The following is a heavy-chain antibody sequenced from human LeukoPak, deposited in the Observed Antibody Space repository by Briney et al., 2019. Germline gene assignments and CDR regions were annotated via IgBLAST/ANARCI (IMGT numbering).Heavy chain of an antibody. V-gene: IGHV1-69*06. CDR3: ARIPPYGSGSYSYYGMDV. CDR2: IIPIFGTA. D-gene: IGHD3-10*01. CDR1: GGTFSSYA. J-gene: IGHJ6*04. Sequence: GSSVTVSCKASGGTFSSYAISWVRQAPGQGLEWMGGIIPIFGTANYAQKFQGRVTITADKSTSTAYMELSSLRSEDTAVYYCARIPPYGSGSYSYYGMDVWGKGTTVTVSS.